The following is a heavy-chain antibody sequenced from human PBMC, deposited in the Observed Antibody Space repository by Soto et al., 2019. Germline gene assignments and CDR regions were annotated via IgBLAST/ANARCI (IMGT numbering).Heavy chain of an antibody. CDR2: ISYDGSNK. CDR3: ARGEGVAGPSVSGNDY. CDR1: GFTFSSYA. J-gene: IGHJ4*02. V-gene: IGHV3-30-3*01. D-gene: IGHD6-19*01. Sequence: GGSLRLSCAASGFTFSSYAMHWVRQAPGKGLEWVAVISYDGSNKYYADSVKGRFTISRDNSKNTLYLQMNSLRAEDTAVYYCARGEGVAGPSVSGNDYWGQGTLVTVSS.